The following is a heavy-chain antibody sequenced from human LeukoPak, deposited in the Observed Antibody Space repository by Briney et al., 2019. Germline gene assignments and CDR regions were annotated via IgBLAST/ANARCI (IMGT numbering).Heavy chain of an antibody. J-gene: IGHJ4*02. V-gene: IGHV3-21*01. CDR3: VRHDASGSRTRGVH. CDR1: GITFSSYS. CDR2: ITKGGSDI. D-gene: IGHD6-19*01. Sequence: GGSLRLSCATSGITFSSYSMKWVRQAPGKGLEWVSSITKGGSDIYYADSVKGRFTISRDDAKNSLYLQMNSLRVEDTAVYYCVRHDASGSRTRGVHWGQGTLVIVSP.